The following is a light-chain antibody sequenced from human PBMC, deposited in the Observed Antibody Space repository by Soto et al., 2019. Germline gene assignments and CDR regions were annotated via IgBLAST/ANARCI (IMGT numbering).Light chain of an antibody. CDR1: QSVGSY. J-gene: IGKJ3*01. CDR2: DTS. Sequence: EIVLTQSPATLSLSPGETATLSCRASQSVGSYLAWYQQRPGQAPRLLIYDTSNRAPGIPARFSGSGSGADLTLTISGLEPEDSAVYYCQQRSSWPPTFGPGTKVEIK. V-gene: IGKV3-11*01. CDR3: QQRSSWPPT.